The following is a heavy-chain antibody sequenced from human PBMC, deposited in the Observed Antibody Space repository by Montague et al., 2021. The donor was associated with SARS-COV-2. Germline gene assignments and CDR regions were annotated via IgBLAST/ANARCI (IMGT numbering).Heavy chain of an antibody. Sequence: PALVKPTQTLTLTCTFSGFSLSTSGMCVSWIRQPPGKALEWLARIDWDDDKYYSTSLKPRLTISKDTSKNQVVLTMTNMDPVDTATYYCAREMAGATVLDYWGQGTLVTVSS. V-gene: IGHV2-70*11. D-gene: IGHD1-26*01. J-gene: IGHJ4*02. CDR2: IDWDDDK. CDR3: AREMAGATVLDY. CDR1: GFSLSTSGMC.